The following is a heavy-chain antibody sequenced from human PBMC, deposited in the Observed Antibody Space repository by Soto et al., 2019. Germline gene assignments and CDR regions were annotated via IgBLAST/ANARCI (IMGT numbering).Heavy chain of an antibody. Sequence: QVQLVQSGAEVTKPGSSVQVSCKASGGTFSSYAISWVRQAPGQGLEWMGGIIPIFGTADYAKKFQGRVTITADETTRTAYMELSSLRSEDTAVYYCAGHSGSSAEGRYYYGMDVWGQGTTVTVSS. J-gene: IGHJ6*02. CDR2: IIPIFGTA. V-gene: IGHV1-69*12. D-gene: IGHD1-26*01. CDR1: GGTFSSYA. CDR3: AGHSGSSAEGRYYYGMDV.